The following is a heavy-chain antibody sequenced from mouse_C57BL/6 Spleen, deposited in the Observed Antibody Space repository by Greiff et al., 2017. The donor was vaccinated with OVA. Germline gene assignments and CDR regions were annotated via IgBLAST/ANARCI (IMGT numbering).Heavy chain of an antibody. CDR2: IYPGSGST. V-gene: IGHV1-55*01. J-gene: IGHJ4*01. D-gene: IGHD1-1*01. CDR3: ARCPDYGSSSSYAMDY. Sequence: QVQLQQPGAELVKPGASVKMSCKASGYTFTSYWITWVKQRPGQGLEWIGDIYPGSGSTNYNEKFKSKATLTVDTSSSTAYMQLSSLTSEDSAVYYCARCPDYGSSSSYAMDYWGQGTSVTVSS. CDR1: GYTFTSYW.